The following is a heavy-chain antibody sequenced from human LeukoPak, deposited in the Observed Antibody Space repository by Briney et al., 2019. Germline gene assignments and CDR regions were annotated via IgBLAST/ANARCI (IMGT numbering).Heavy chain of an antibody. CDR2: ISGSGGST. J-gene: IGHJ4*02. CDR1: GFTFSSYA. D-gene: IGHD1-26*01. CDR3: ARALVGATTVDY. Sequence: GGSLRLSCAASGFTFSSYAMSWVRQAPGKGLEWVSAISGSGGSTYYADSVKGRFTISRDNAKNSLYLQMNSLRAEDTAVYYCARALVGATTVDYWGQGTLVTVTS. V-gene: IGHV3-23*01.